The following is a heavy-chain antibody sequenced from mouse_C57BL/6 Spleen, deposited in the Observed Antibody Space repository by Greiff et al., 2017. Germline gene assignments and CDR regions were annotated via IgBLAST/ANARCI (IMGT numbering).Heavy chain of an antibody. V-gene: IGHV1-15*01. CDR2: IDPETGGT. D-gene: IGHD1-1*01. Sequence: QVQLQQSGAELVRPGASVTLSCKASGYTFTDYEMHWVKQTPVHGLEWIGAIDPETGGTAYNQKFKGKAILTADKSSSTAYMELRSLTSEDSAVYYCTRGPYYYGSSVACWGQGTLVTVSA. J-gene: IGHJ3*01. CDR1: GYTFTDYE. CDR3: TRGPYYYGSSVAC.